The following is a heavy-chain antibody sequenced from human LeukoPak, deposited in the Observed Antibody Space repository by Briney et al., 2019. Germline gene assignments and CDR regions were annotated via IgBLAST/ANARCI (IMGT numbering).Heavy chain of an antibody. CDR1: GFTFSSYA. V-gene: IGHV3-23*01. CDR2: ISGSGATT. D-gene: IGHD1-26*01. Sequence: TGGSLRLSCAASGFTFSSYAMNWVRQAPEKGLEWVSVISGSGATTYYADSVKGRFTISRDNSKNTLYLQMNSLRAEDTAIYYCAKSIYSGSFYKGFDYWGQGTLVTVSS. J-gene: IGHJ4*02. CDR3: AKSIYSGSFYKGFDY.